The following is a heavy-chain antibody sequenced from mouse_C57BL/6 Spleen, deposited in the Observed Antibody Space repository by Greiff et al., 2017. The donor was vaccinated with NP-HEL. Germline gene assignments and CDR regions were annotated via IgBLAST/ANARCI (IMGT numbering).Heavy chain of an antibody. V-gene: IGHV1-64*01. J-gene: IGHJ1*03. CDR3: ARSNYGSSYDWYFDV. CDR2: IHPNSGST. Sequence: VQLQQPGAELVKPGASVKLSRKASGYTFTSYWMHWVKQRPGQGLEWIGMIHPNSGSTNYNEKFKSKATLTVDKSSSTAYMQLSSLTSEDSAVYYCARSNYGSSYDWYFDVWGTGTTVTVSS. CDR1: GYTFTSYW. D-gene: IGHD1-1*01.